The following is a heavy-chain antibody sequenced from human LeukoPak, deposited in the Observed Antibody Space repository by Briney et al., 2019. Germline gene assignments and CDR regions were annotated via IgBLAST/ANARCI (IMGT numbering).Heavy chain of an antibody. V-gene: IGHV5-51*01. J-gene: IGHJ5*02. CDR1: GYRFTSYL. CDR2: IYPGYSHT. CDR3: ARVPPYYYGSGSYPFDP. Sequence: GASLKTSCKGSGYRFTSYLIGWVPPTPGKGPGGMGIIYPGYSHTRYSPSFQGQVTISADKSIRTAYLQWSSLKASDTAMYYCARVPPYYYGSGSYPFDPWGQGTLVTVSS. D-gene: IGHD3-10*01.